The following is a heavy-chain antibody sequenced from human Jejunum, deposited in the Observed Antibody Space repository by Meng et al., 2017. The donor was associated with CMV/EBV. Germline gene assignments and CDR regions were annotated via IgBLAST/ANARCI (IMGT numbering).Heavy chain of an antibody. J-gene: IGHJ4*02. CDR1: TFRDFT. CDR2: IRNKANNYAT. Sequence: TFRDFTMHWRRQASGKGLEWVVHIRNKANNYATAYAASVKGRFTISSDDSSSTTYLQLSSVKADDTAVYYCVAPSCSSTNCYAADFWGQGTLVTVSS. D-gene: IGHD2-2*01. V-gene: IGHV3-73*01. CDR3: VAPSCSSTNCYAADF.